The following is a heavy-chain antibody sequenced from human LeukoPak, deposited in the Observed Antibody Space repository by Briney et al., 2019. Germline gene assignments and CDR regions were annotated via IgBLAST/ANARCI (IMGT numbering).Heavy chain of an antibody. CDR3: ARPLSLGYCSGGSCYGRGAWFDR. CDR1: GGSISSSNW. Sequence: PSETLSLTCAVSGGSISSSNWWSWVRQPPGKGLEWIGQIYHSGSTNYNPSLKSRVTISVDKSKNQFSLKLRSVTAADTAVYYRARPLSLGYCSGGSCYGRGAWFDRWGQGTLVTVSS. D-gene: IGHD2-15*01. V-gene: IGHV4-4*02. J-gene: IGHJ5*02. CDR2: IYHSGST.